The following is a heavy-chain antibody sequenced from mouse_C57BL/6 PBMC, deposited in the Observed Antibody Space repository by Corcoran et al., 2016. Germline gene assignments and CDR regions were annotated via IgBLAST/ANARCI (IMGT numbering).Heavy chain of an antibody. V-gene: IGHV1-18*01. CDR2: INPNNGGT. CDR1: GYTFTDYN. D-gene: IGHD1-1*01. J-gene: IGHJ4*01. CDR3: ARWGYGSSDCAMDY. Sequence: EVQLQQSGPELVKPGASVKIPCKASGYTFTDYNMDWVKQSHGKSLEWIGDINPNNGGTIYNQKFKGKATLTADKSSSTAYMELRSLTSEDSAVYFWARWGYGSSDCAMDYWGQGTSVTVSS.